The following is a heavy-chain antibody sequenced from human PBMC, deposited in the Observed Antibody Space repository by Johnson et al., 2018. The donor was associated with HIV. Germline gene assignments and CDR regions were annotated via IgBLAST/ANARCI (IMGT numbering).Heavy chain of an antibody. CDR1: GFTFSSYA. V-gene: IGHV3-30-3*01. CDR2: ISYDGSNK. Sequence: VQLVESGGGVVQPGRSLRLSCAASGFTFSSYAMHWVRQAPGKGLEWVAVISYDGSNKYYADSVKGRFTISRDNSKNTLYLQMNNLRAEDTAVYYCAREAYRAFDIWGQGTMVTVSS. CDR3: AREAYRAFDI. J-gene: IGHJ3*02. D-gene: IGHD3-16*01.